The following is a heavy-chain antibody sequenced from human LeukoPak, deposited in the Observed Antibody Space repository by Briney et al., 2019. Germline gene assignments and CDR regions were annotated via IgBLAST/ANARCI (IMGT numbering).Heavy chain of an antibody. D-gene: IGHD6-13*01. Sequence: SETLSLTCTVSGGLISISTYYWGWIRQPPGKGLEWIGSIYYSGTTHYNPSLKSRVTIAVDTSKNQFSLKLISVTAADTAVYYCARRDSSSWYHWFDPWGQGTLVTVSS. CDR3: ARRDSSSWYHWFDP. V-gene: IGHV4-39*07. CDR2: IYYSGTT. CDR1: GGLISISTYY. J-gene: IGHJ5*02.